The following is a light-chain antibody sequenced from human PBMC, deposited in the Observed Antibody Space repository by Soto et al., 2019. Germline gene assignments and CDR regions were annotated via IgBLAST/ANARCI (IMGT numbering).Light chain of an antibody. CDR1: QTVSIY. V-gene: IGKV3-11*01. CDR2: DAS. J-gene: IGKJ3*01. Sequence: EFVLTQSPATLSLSPGERATLSCRASQTVSIYLAWYQQKPGQAPRLLIYDASNRATGIPARFSGSGSGTDFTLTISSLEPEDFAVYYCQQRINWPPLFGPGTKVDIK. CDR3: QQRINWPPL.